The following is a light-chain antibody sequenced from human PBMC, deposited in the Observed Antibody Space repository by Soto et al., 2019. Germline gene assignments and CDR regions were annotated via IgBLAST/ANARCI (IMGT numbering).Light chain of an antibody. Sequence: EIVLTQSPATLSLSPGERAALSCRATESVSYYLAWYQQKAGQAPRLLIYDTSQRAPGIPVRFTGSGSGSGTDFTRTISCLETEDFAVYYCQQRAEWPGTFGPGTLVEFK. J-gene: IGKJ3*01. V-gene: IGKV3-11*01. CDR2: DTS. CDR1: ESVSYY. CDR3: QQRAEWPGT.